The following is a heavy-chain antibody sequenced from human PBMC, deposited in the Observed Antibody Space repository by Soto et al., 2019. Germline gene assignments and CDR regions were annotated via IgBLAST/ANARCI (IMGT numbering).Heavy chain of an antibody. D-gene: IGHD6-13*01. Sequence: EVQLLESGGGLVQPGGSLRLSCAASGFTFSSYAMSWVRQAPGKGLEWVSAISGSGGSTYYADSVKGRFTISRDNSKNPLYLQMNSLRAEDTAVYYCAKLDSSSWAGDYWGQGTLVTVSS. CDR2: ISGSGGST. V-gene: IGHV3-23*01. CDR3: AKLDSSSWAGDY. J-gene: IGHJ4*02. CDR1: GFTFSSYA.